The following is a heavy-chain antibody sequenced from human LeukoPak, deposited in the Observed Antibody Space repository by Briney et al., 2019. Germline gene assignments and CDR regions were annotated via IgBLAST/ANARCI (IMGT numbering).Heavy chain of an antibody. CDR3: VRDFRFLDDY. J-gene: IGHJ4*02. CDR1: GFSFSSYW. V-gene: IGHV3-7*01. Sequence: GGSLRLSCAASGFSFSSYWMTWVRQAPGKGLEWVANIKQDGTEKYSVDSVKGRFTISRDNAKNSLYLQMNSVRAEDTAVYYCVRDFRFLDDYWGQRTLVSVSS. D-gene: IGHD3-3*01. CDR2: IKQDGTEK.